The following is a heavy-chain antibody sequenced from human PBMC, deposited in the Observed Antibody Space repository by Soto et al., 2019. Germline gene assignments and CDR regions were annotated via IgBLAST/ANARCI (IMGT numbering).Heavy chain of an antibody. CDR2: ISPMVGIT. CDR3: ARAKQLVLAFDF. D-gene: IGHD6-13*01. CDR1: GGAFSSYT. V-gene: IGHV1-69*02. J-gene: IGHJ4*02. Sequence: QVQLVQSGAEVKKPGSSVKVSCKASGGAFSSYTISWVRQAPGQGLEWMGRISPMVGITNYAPKFQGRVTITADKSTSTAYMELSSLRSEDTAIYYCARAKQLVLAFDFWGQGTLISVSS.